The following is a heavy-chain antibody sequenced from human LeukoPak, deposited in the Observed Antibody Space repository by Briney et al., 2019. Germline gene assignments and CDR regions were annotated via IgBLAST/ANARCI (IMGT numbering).Heavy chain of an antibody. J-gene: IGHJ6*02. Sequence: GGSLRLSCAASGFTFSSFAMHWVRQAPGKGLEWVSSISSSSSYIYYADSVKGRFTISRDNAKNSLYLQMNSLRAEDTAVYYCARPGRYCSSTSCYRMDVWGQGTTVTVSS. CDR2: ISSSSSYI. D-gene: IGHD2-2*01. CDR1: GFTFSSFA. V-gene: IGHV3-21*01. CDR3: ARPGRYCSSTSCYRMDV.